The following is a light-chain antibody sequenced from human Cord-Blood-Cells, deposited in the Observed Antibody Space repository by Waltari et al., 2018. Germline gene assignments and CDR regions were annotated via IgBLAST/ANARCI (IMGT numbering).Light chain of an antibody. V-gene: IGLV3-21*02. CDR2: DDS. Sequence: SYVLTQPPSVSVAPGQTARITCGGNNIGSKRAAWYQQRPGQAPVLFVYDDSDRPSGIPERFSGSNSGNTATLTISRVEAGDEADYYCQVWDSSSDHYVFGTGTKVTVL. CDR3: QVWDSSSDHYV. CDR1: NIGSKR. J-gene: IGLJ1*01.